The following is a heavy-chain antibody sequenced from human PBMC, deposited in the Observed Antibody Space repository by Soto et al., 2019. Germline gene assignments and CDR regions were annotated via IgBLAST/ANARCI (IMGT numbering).Heavy chain of an antibody. CDR3: AKDRVGYSGRYFDY. Sequence: QVQLVESGGGVVQPGRSLRLSCAASGFTFSNYGMHWVRQAPGKGLEGVAIISNDGSNIDYADSVKGRFTISRDNSKNTLYLQMKSRRAEDTAGYYCAKDRVGYSGRYFDYWGQGTLVTVSS. J-gene: IGHJ4*02. V-gene: IGHV3-30*18. D-gene: IGHD1-26*01. CDR1: GFTFSNYG. CDR2: ISNDGSNI.